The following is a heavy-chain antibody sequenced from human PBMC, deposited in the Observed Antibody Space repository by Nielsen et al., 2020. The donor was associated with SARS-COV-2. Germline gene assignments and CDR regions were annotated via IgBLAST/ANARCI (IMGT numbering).Heavy chain of an antibody. CDR2: ISGSDDST. D-gene: IGHD6-19*01. CDR3: ALLAVAGRVSYYGMDG. CDR1: GFTFNNFA. Sequence: GGSLRLSCAASGFTFNNFAMSWVRQAPGKGLEWVSTISGSDDSTYYADSVKGRFTISRDDSKNTLYLQMNSLRAEDTAVYYCALLAVAGRVSYYGMDGWGQGTRSPSP. J-gene: IGHJ6*02. V-gene: IGHV3-23*01.